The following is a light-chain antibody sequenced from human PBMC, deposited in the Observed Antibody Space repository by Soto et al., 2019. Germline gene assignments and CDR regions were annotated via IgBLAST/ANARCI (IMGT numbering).Light chain of an antibody. J-gene: IGKJ4*01. CDR2: GAS. CDR1: QSVSSSY. V-gene: IGKV3-20*01. CDR3: QQYGNSPT. Sequence: EIVLTQSPGTLSLSPGERATLSCRASQSVSSSYLAWYQQKPGQAPRLLIYGASSSATGIPDRFSGSGSGTDFTPTNSSLEPEDCALYYCQQYGNSPTFGGGTKVEIK.